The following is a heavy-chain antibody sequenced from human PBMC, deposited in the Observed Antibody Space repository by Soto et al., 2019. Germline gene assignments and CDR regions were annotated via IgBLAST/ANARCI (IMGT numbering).Heavy chain of an antibody. CDR2: INPNSGGT. J-gene: IGHJ6*02. D-gene: IGHD1-20*01. CDR3: ARGRGYNYSHPPSRSGMDF. V-gene: IGHV1-2*02. Sequence: ASVKVSCKASGYTFTGYYMHWVRQAPGQGLEWMGWINPNSGGTNYAQKFQGRVTMTRDTSISTAYMELSRLRSDDTAVYYCARGRGYNYSHPPSRSGMDFWGQGTTGTVSS. CDR1: GYTFTGYY.